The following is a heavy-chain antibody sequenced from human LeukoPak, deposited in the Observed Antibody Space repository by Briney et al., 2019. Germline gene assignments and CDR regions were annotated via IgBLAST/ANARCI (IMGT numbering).Heavy chain of an antibody. CDR2: ISYDGSNK. D-gene: IGHD2-2*02. CDR1: GFTFSSYA. CDR3: ARVAAAITPVDY. V-gene: IGHV3-30-3*01. J-gene: IGHJ4*02. Sequence: PGRSLRLSCAPSGFTFSSYAMHWVRQAPGTGLEWVAVISYDGSNKYYADSVKGRFTISRDNSKNTLYLQMNSLRAEDTAVYYCARVAAAITPVDYWGQGTLVTVSS.